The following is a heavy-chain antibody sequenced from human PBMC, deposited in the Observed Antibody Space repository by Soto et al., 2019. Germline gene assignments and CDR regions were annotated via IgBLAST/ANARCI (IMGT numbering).Heavy chain of an antibody. CDR3: ARRDPGTSVDY. J-gene: IGHJ4*02. Sequence: SETLSLTCAVSGGSFTSNNWWTWVRQPPGQGLEWIGEIYRTGSTNYNPSLKSRVTISLDKSENQFSLKVTSLTAADTAVYYCARRDPGTSVDYWGQGTLVTVSS. D-gene: IGHD1-7*01. CDR1: GGSFTSNNW. CDR2: IYRTGST. V-gene: IGHV4-4*02.